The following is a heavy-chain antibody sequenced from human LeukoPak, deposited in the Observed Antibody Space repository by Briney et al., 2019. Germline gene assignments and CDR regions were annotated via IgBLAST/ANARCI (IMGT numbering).Heavy chain of an antibody. V-gene: IGHV1-69*04. J-gene: IGHJ3*02. CDR3: ARDSQLTYSGSYYAKDAFDI. Sequence: GASVKVSCKASGYTFTSYGISWVRQAPGQGLEWMGRIIPILGIANYAQKFQGRVTITADKSTSTAYMELSSLRSEDTAVYYCARDSQLTYSGSYYAKDAFDIWGQGTMVTVSS. CDR1: GYTFTSYG. D-gene: IGHD1-26*01. CDR2: IIPILGIA.